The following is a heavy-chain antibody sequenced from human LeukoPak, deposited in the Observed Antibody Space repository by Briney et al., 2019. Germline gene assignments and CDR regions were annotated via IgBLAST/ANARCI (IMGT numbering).Heavy chain of an antibody. CDR3: TRTPRGSHLDY. D-gene: IGHD1-26*01. V-gene: IGHV3-49*04. J-gene: IGHJ4*02. CDR2: IRSKAYGGTT. Sequence: GGSLRLSCTASGFTFGDYAMSWVRQAPGKGLEWVGFIRSKAYGGTTEYAASVKGRFTISRDDSKSIAYPQMNSLKTEDTAVYYCTRTPRGSHLDYWGQGTLVTVSS. CDR1: GFTFGDYA.